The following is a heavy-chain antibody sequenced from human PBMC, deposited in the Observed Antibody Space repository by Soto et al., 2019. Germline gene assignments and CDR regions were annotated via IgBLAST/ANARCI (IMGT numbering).Heavy chain of an antibody. CDR3: ARVRFYAMRNVYSDWFYP. Sequence: EASVKVSCKASGLTFRDSAVQWVRQRRGHRLEWIGWIVVGSGNTNYAQDCHGRVTMTRDTSTSTVYMELSSLRSEDTAVYYCARVRFYAMRNVYSDWFYPWGQGTLVTVSS. V-gene: IGHV1-58*01. D-gene: IGHD4-4*01. CDR2: IVVGSGNT. J-gene: IGHJ5*02. CDR1: GLTFRDSA.